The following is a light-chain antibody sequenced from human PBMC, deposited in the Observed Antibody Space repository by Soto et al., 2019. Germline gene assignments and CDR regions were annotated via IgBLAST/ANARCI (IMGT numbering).Light chain of an antibody. Sequence: QPVLTQSPSASASLGASVKLTCTLSSGHSNYAIAWHQQQSEKGPRYLMKLNSDGSHSKGDGIPDRFSGSSSGAERYLTISSLQSEDEADYSCQTWGSGIVVFGGGTKLT. V-gene: IGLV4-69*01. J-gene: IGLJ2*01. CDR2: LNSDGSH. CDR3: QTWGSGIVV. CDR1: SGHSNYA.